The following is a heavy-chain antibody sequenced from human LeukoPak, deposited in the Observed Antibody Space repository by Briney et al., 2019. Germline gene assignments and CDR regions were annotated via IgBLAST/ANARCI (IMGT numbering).Heavy chain of an antibody. CDR3: ARDRGSGYYGMDV. D-gene: IGHD3-10*01. CDR2: INPSGGST. V-gene: IGHV1-46*01. J-gene: IGHJ6*04. CDR1: GYTFTSYY. Sequence: ASVKVSCKASGYTFTSYYMHWVRQAPGRGLGWMGIINPSGGSTSYAQKFQGRVTMTRDTSTSTVYMELSSLRSEDTAVYYCARDRGSGYYGMDVWGKGTTVTVSS.